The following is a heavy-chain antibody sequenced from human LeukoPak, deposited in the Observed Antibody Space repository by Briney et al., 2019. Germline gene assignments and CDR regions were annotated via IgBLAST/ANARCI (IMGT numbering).Heavy chain of an antibody. CDR1: GFTFDDYA. CDR3: AKGGAAADNYWYFDL. CDR2: ISWNSGNI. J-gene: IGHJ2*01. Sequence: TGRSLRLSCSASGFTFDDYAMHWVRQAPGKGLEWVSGISWNSGNITYGDSVKGRFTISRDNAKNSLYLQMNSLRTKDTALYYCAKGGAAADNYWYFDLWGRGTLVTVSS. D-gene: IGHD6-13*01. V-gene: IGHV3-9*01.